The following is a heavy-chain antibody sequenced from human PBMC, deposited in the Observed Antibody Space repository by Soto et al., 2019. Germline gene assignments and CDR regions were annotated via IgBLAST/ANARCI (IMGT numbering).Heavy chain of an antibody. CDR3: ARVGEDWNDVFGLPRSGRGMDV. CDR1: GYTFTSYY. V-gene: IGHV1-46*01. Sequence: ASVKVSCKASGYTFTSYYMHWVRQAPGQGLEWMGIINPSGGSTSYAQKFQGRVTMTRDTSTSTVYMELSSLRSEDTAVYYCARVGEDWNDVFGLPRSGRGMDVWGQGTTVTVSS. D-gene: IGHD1-1*01. CDR2: INPSGGST. J-gene: IGHJ6*02.